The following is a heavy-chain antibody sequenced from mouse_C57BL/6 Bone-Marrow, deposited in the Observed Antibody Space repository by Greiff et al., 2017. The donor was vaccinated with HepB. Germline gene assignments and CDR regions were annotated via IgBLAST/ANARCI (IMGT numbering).Heavy chain of an antibody. J-gene: IGHJ1*03. D-gene: IGHD1-1*01. CDR1: GFTFSDYY. Sequence: EVKVEESEGGLVQPGSSMKLSCTASGFTFSDYYMAWVRQVPEKGLEWVANINYDGSSTYYLDSLKSRFIISRDNAKNILYLQMSSLKSEDTATYYCARDTVVATKWYFDVWGTGTTVTVSS. V-gene: IGHV5-16*01. CDR2: INYDGSST. CDR3: ARDTVVATKWYFDV.